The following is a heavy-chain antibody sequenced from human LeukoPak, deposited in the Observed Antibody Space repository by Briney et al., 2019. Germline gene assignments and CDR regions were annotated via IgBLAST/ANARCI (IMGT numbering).Heavy chain of an antibody. CDR2: MNPNSGNT. CDR1: GYTFTSYD. J-gene: IGHJ4*02. D-gene: IGHD3-3*01. CDR3: ARGSLPFWSGYFFDGPARGGDY. V-gene: IGHV1-8*01. Sequence: GASVKVSCKASGYTFTSYDINWVRQATGQGLEWMGWMNPNSGNTGYAQKFQGRVTMTRNTSISTAYMELSSLRSEDTAVYYCARGSLPFWSGYFFDGPARGGDYWGQGTLVTVSS.